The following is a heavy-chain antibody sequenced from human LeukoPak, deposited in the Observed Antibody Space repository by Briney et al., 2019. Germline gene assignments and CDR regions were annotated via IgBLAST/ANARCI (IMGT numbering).Heavy chain of an antibody. CDR3: ARSKGKSVLRFLEWLLPHDAFDI. V-gene: IGHV1-46*01. Sequence: ASVKVSCKASGYTFTSYYMHWVRQAPGQGLEWMGIINPSVGSTSYAQKFQGRVTMTRDMSTSTVYMELSSLRSEDTAVYYCARSKGKSVLRFLEWLLPHDAFDIWGQGTMVTVSS. CDR1: GYTFTSYY. CDR2: INPSVGST. D-gene: IGHD3-3*01. J-gene: IGHJ3*02.